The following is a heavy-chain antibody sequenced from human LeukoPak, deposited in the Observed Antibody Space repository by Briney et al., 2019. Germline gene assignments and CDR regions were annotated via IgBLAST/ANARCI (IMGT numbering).Heavy chain of an antibody. V-gene: IGHV3-9*01. D-gene: IGHD3-3*01. Sequence: PGRSLRLSCAASGFTFDDYAMHWVRQAPGKGLEWVSGISWNSGSIGYADSVKGRFTISRDNAKNSLYLQMNSLRAEDTALYYCAKALGDYTVIYYYGMDVWGQGTTVTVSS. CDR3: AKALGDYTVIYYYGMDV. CDR1: GFTFDDYA. CDR2: ISWNSGSI. J-gene: IGHJ6*02.